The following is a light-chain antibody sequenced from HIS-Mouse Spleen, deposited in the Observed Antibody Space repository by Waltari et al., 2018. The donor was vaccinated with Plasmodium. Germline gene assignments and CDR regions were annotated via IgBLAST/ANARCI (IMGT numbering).Light chain of an antibody. CDR3: QQYNSYWT. J-gene: IGKJ1*01. Sequence: DIQMTQSPSTLSASVGDRVTITCRVSQSISSWLAWYQQKPGKAHKLLIYKASSLERGVPSRFSGSGSGTEFTLTISSLQPDDFATYYCQQYNSYWTFGQGTKVEIK. CDR2: KAS. CDR1: QSISSW. V-gene: IGKV1-5*03.